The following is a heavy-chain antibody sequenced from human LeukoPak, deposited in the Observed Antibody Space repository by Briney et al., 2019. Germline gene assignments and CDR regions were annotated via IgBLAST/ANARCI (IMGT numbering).Heavy chain of an antibody. J-gene: IGHJ3*02. Sequence: ASVKVSCKASGGTFSSYAISWVRQAPGQGLEWMGGIIPIFGTANYAQKFQGRVTITTDESTSTAYMELSSLRSEDTAVYYCARDLGYYYDSGGYSHAFDIWGQGTMVTVSS. D-gene: IGHD3-22*01. CDR1: GGTFSSYA. CDR3: ARDLGYYYDSGGYSHAFDI. V-gene: IGHV1-69*05. CDR2: IIPIFGTA.